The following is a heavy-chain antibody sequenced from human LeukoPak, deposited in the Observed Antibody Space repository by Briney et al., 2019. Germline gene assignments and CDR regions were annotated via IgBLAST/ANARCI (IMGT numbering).Heavy chain of an antibody. D-gene: IGHD2-15*01. J-gene: IGHJ4*02. V-gene: IGHV4-39*07. CDR2: IHSSGST. CDR3: ARGGGSWNFGY. CDR1: GVAISVVGGSIDSSSYF. Sequence: SGTLSLTCTLSGVAISVVGGSIDSSSYFGAWVRQPAGKGLEWIGTIHSSGSTYYHPSIKRRATTSIATYKHQFSLKLRSATAADTAVYYCARGGGSWNFGYWGQGTLVTVSS.